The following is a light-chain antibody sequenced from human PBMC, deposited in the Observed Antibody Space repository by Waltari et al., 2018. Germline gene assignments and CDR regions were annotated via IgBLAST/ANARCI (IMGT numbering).Light chain of an antibody. CDR3: CSYAGSSTLGMV. CDR1: SSDVGSYNL. V-gene: IGLV2-23*02. Sequence: QSALTQPASVSGSPGQSITISCTGTSSDVGSYNLVSWYQQHPGKAPKLMIYEVSKRPSGVSNRFSGSKSGNTASLTISGLQAEDEADYYCCSYAGSSTLGMVFGGGTKLTVL. CDR2: EVS. J-gene: IGLJ2*01.